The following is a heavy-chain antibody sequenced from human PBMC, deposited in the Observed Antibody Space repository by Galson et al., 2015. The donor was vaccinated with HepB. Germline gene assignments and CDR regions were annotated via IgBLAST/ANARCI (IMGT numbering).Heavy chain of an antibody. J-gene: IGHJ6*02. CDR3: ARDHGDIMITFGGVIKGYGMDV. CDR1: GFTFSSYA. Sequence: SLRLSCAASGFTFSSYAMHWVRQAPGKGLEWVAVISYDGSNKYYADSVKGRFTISRDNSKNTLYLQMNSLRAEDTAVCYCARDHGDIMITFGGVIKGYGMDVWGQGTTVTVSS. V-gene: IGHV3-30*04. CDR2: ISYDGSNK. D-gene: IGHD3-16*01.